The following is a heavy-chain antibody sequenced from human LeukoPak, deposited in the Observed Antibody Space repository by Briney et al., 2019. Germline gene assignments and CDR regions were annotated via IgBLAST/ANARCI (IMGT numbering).Heavy chain of an antibody. V-gene: IGHV3-30*18. Sequence: GGSLRLSCAASGFTFDNYAMHWVRQTPGKGLEWVAIISYDGKNEFYADSVKGRFAISRDNSKNTLFLQMNSLKPEDTAVYYCAKDTPTYGGKGSIDYWGQGTLVTVSS. CDR2: ISYDGKNE. D-gene: IGHD4-23*01. CDR3: AKDTPTYGGKGSIDY. J-gene: IGHJ4*02. CDR1: GFTFDNYA.